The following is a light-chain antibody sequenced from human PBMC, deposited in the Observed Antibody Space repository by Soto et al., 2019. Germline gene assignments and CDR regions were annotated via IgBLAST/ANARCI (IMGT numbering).Light chain of an antibody. J-gene: IGKJ4*01. CDR3: QQYDKFPRT. V-gene: IGKV1-33*01. CDR2: DAS. Sequence: IQMTQSPSSLSASVGDSVTITCQASQDITKYLSWYQQKPGTAPKVLISDASNLQSGVPSRFSGSGSGTDFTFTISSLQPEDVATYYCQQYDKFPRTFGGGTKVDIK. CDR1: QDITKY.